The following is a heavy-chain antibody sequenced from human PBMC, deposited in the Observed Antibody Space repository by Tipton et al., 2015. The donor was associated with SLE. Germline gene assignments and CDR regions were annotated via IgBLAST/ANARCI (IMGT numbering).Heavy chain of an antibody. D-gene: IGHD6-19*01. J-gene: IGHJ3*01. CDR1: GGSFSGYY. CDR2: IYLSGST. V-gene: IGHV4-34*01. Sequence: TLSLTCAVYGGSFSGYYWSWIRQPPGKGLEWIGEIYLSGSTNYNPSLKSRVTISVDKAKNQFSLKLSSVTAADTAVYYCAQTDYSSGWNHGGFDFWGQGTMVTVSS. CDR3: AQTDYSSGWNHGGFDF.